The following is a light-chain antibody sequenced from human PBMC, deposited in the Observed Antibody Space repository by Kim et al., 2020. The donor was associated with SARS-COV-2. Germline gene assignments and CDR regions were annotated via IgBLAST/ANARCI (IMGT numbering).Light chain of an antibody. CDR2: SDS. CDR1: NIGSKH. CDR3: QVWDSTNVI. V-gene: IGLV3-9*01. Sequence: SYELTQPLSVSVALGQTARITCGGNNIGSKHVHWYQQKPGQAPVLVIYSDSNRPSGIPERFSGSNSWNTATLTISRVQVGDEADYYCQVWDSTNVIFGGGTQLTVL. J-gene: IGLJ2*01.